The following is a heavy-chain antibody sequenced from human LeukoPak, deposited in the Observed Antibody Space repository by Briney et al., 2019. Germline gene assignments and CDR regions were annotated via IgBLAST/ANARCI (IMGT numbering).Heavy chain of an antibody. D-gene: IGHD2-15*01. CDR3: AKGRGYCSGGSCYSGFDY. CDR1: GFTFSGYA. J-gene: IGHJ4*02. Sequence: GWALTLSCAASGFTFSGYAMSWVRPPPGRGLEWVSTIIGSGGATYYADSVKGRLTISRDNSKNTLYLQMNTMRAEDTAVYCCAKGRGYCSGGSCYSGFDYWGQGTLVTVSS. V-gene: IGHV3-23*01. CDR2: IIGSGGAT.